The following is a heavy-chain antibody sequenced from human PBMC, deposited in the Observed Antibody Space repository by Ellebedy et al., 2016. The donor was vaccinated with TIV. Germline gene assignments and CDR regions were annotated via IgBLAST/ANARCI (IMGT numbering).Heavy chain of an antibody. CDR1: VGTFSSYA. Sequence: SVKVSCXASVGTFSSYAISWVRQAPGQGLEWMGGIIPIFGTANYAQKFQGRVTITADESTSTAYMELSSLRSEDTAVYYCARPMVRGVTTYAFDIWGQGTMVTVSS. CDR2: IIPIFGTA. V-gene: IGHV1-69*13. CDR3: ARPMVRGVTTYAFDI. J-gene: IGHJ3*02. D-gene: IGHD3-10*01.